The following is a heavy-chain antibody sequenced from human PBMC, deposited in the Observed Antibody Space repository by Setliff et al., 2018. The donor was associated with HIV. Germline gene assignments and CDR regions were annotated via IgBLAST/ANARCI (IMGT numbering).Heavy chain of an antibody. D-gene: IGHD4-17*01. J-gene: IGHJ5*02. Sequence: PSETLSLTCAVYGGSFSGYFWSWIRQSPGKGLEWIGEFRHSGNTNINPSLKSRVTISGDTTKNQISLKLTSVTAADTAVYYCARGGRSTVTQWAWLDPWGQGTLVTVSS. CDR3: ARGGRSTVTQWAWLDP. CDR2: FRHSGNT. V-gene: IGHV4-34*01. CDR1: GGSFSGYF.